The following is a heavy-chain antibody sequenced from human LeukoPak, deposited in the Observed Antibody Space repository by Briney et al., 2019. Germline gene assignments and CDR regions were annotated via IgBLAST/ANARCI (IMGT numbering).Heavy chain of an antibody. V-gene: IGHV1-3*01. J-gene: IGHJ6*02. CDR2: INAGNGNT. CDR1: GYAFTSYN. CDR3: ARDSESRMVWSYYGMDV. D-gene: IGHD3-3*01. Sequence: ASVKVSCTASGYAFTSYNIHWVRQAPGQRPEWMGWINAGNGNTKYSQKFQGRVTITRDTSASIAHMEMSSLRSEDTAVYYCARDSESRMVWSYYGMDVWGQGTSVTVSS.